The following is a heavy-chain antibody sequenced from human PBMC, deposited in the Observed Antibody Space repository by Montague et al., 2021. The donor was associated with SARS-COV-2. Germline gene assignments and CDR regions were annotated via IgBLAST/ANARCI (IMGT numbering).Heavy chain of an antibody. D-gene: IGHD3-9*01. V-gene: IGHV3-30*04. CDR2: ISYDGTKT. J-gene: IGHJ4*02. CDR3: ARGGRYFDWLLLPY. Sequence: SLRLSCAASGSNFTHYAMYWVRQAPGKGLDWVATISYDGTKTYYTDSMKGRFTISRDNPKDTLHLQLSSLRLDDTAIYYCARGGRYFDWLLLPYWGQGALVTVSS. CDR1: GSNFTHYA.